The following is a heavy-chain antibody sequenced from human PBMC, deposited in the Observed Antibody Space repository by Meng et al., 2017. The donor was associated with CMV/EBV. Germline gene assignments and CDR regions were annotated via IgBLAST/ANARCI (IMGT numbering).Heavy chain of an antibody. Sequence: GASLKISCAASGFTFSSYSMNWVRQAPGKGLEWVSSISSSSSYIYYADSVKGRFTISRDNAKNSLYLQMNSLRDEDTAVYYCARDFLFGPPPDYWGQGTLVTVSS. D-gene: IGHD2/OR15-2a*01. CDR3: ARDFLFGPPPDY. J-gene: IGHJ4*02. CDR2: ISSSSSYI. V-gene: IGHV3-21*01. CDR1: GFTFSSYS.